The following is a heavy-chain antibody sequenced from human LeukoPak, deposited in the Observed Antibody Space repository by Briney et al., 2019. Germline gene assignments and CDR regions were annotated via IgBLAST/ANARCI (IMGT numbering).Heavy chain of an antibody. V-gene: IGHV3-21*01. J-gene: IGHJ3*02. CDR1: GFTFSSYS. D-gene: IGHD3-10*01. Sequence: PGGSLRLSCAASGFTFSSYSMNWVRQAPGKGLEWVSSISSSSSYIYYADSVKGRFTISRDNAKNSLYLQMNSLRAEDTAVYYCARNYHGSGSYLGFDAFDIWGQGTMVTVSS. CDR2: ISSSSSYI. CDR3: ARNYHGSGSYLGFDAFDI.